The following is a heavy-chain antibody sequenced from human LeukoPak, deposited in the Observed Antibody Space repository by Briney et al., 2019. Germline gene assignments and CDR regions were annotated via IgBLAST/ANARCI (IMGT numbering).Heavy chain of an antibody. J-gene: IGHJ6*03. Sequence: PGGSLRLSCAASVFTFSTYNMNWVRQAPGKGLEWVSSISSSSSYIYYADSVKGRFTISRDNAKNSLYLQMNSLRAEDTAVYYCARASIKPYYYYMDVWGKGTTVTISS. V-gene: IGHV3-21*01. CDR2: ISSSSSYI. D-gene: IGHD5-12*01. CDR1: VFTFSTYN. CDR3: ARASIKPYYYYMDV.